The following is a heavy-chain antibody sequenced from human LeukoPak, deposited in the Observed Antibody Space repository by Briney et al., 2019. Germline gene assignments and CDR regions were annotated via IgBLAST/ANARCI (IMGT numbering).Heavy chain of an antibody. J-gene: IGHJ3*02. V-gene: IGHV3-21*01. CDR1: GFTFSSYS. CDR2: ISSSSSYI. CDR3: ARDHVSGDAFDI. D-gene: IGHD3-10*01. Sequence: PGESLRLYCAASGFTFSSYSMNWVRQAPGKGLEWASSISSSSSYIYYADSVKGRFTISRDNAKNSLYLQMNSLRAEDTAVYYCARDHVSGDAFDIWGQGTMVTVSS.